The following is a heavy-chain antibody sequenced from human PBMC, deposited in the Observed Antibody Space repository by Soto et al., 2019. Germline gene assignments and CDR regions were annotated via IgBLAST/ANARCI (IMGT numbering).Heavy chain of an antibody. CDR3: ARVAY. J-gene: IGHJ4*02. V-gene: IGHV4-30-2*01. Sequence: SATLSLTCAVSGGSISSGGYSWSWIRQPPGKGLEWIGYIYHSGSTYYNPSLKSRVTISVDRSKNQFSLFLQMNTLRPEDSAIYYCARVAYWGPGTQVTVSS. CDR2: IYHSGST. CDR1: GGSISSGGYS.